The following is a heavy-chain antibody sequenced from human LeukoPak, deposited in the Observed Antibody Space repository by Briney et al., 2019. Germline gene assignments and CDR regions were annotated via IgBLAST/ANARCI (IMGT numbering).Heavy chain of an antibody. CDR2: ISAYNGNT. V-gene: IGHV1-18*01. Sequence: ASVKVSCKASGGTFSSYAISWVRQAPGQGLEWMGWISAYNGNTNYAQKLQGRVTMTTDTSTSTAYMELRSLRSDDTAMYYCARVSGYDWESFYDYWGQGSLVTVSS. J-gene: IGHJ4*02. CDR1: GGTFSSYA. CDR3: ARVSGYDWESFYDY. D-gene: IGHD5-12*01.